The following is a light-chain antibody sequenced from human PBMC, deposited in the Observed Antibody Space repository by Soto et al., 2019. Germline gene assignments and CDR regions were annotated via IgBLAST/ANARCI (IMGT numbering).Light chain of an antibody. J-gene: IGKJ2*01. CDR1: QSISSN. CDR2: GAS. Sequence: EIVMTQSPATLSMSPGERATLSCRASQSISSNLAWYQQKPGQAPRLLIYGASNRATGIPARFSGGGSETEFTLTISSLQSEDFAVYYCQQYDTWPPTYTFGPGTKLEIK. V-gene: IGKV3-15*01. CDR3: QQYDTWPPTYT.